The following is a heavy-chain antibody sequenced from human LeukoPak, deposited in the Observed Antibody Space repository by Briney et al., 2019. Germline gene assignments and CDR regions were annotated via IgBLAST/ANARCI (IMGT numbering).Heavy chain of an antibody. J-gene: IGHJ4*02. V-gene: IGHV3-23*01. D-gene: IGHD2-2*01. CDR3: ARDRYPAAREFDY. Sequence: GESLRLSCAASGFTFSSYAMSWVRQAPGKGLEWVSAISGSGGSTYYADSVKGRFTISRDNSKNTLYLQMNNLRAEDTAMYYCARDRYPAAREFDYWGQGTLVTVSS. CDR2: ISGSGGST. CDR1: GFTFSSYA.